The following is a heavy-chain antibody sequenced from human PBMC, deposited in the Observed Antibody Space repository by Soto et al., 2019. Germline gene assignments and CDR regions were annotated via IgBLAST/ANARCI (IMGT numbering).Heavy chain of an antibody. Sequence: ASVKVSCKASGYTLTGYYMHWVRQGPGQGLEWMGWINPNTGGTNYAQKFQGWVTMTRDTSISTIYMELSRLKSDDTAVYYCAKDRGLGGMDVWGQGTTVTV. J-gene: IGHJ6*02. D-gene: IGHD3-10*01. CDR2: INPNTGGT. CDR3: AKDRGLGGMDV. V-gene: IGHV1-2*04. CDR1: GYTLTGYY.